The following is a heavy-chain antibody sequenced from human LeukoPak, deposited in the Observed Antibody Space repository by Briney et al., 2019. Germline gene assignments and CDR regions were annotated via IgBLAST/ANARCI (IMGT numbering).Heavy chain of an antibody. D-gene: IGHD2-2*01. V-gene: IGHV3-23*01. J-gene: IGHJ4*02. CDR3: AKESLRVVPSATFDY. CDR1: GFTVSSNS. CDR2: ISGSGGST. Sequence: SGGSLRLSCTVSGFTVSSNSMSWVRQAPGKGLEWVSAISGSGGSTYYADSVKGRFTISRDNSKNTLYLQMHSLRAEDTAVYYCAKESLRVVPSATFDYWGQGTLVTVSS.